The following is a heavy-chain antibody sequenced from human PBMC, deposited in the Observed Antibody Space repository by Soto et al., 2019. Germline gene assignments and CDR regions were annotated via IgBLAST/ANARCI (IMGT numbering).Heavy chain of an antibody. J-gene: IGHJ4*02. CDR1: GFTFISYG. CDR3: EKDRLAGGFDY. V-gene: IGHV3-33*06. Sequence: GSLRLSCAASGFTFISYGMHWVRQAPGKGLEWVAVIWYDGSKTCYADSVKGRFTISRDNSKNTLYLQMNSMRADDTAVYYCEKDRLAGGFDYCGQGTLVTVS. D-gene: IGHD3-16*01. CDR2: IWYDGSKT.